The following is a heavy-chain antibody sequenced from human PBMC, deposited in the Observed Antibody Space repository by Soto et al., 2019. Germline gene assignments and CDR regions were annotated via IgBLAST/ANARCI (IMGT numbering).Heavy chain of an antibody. CDR3: AKVLSAKYYFDY. D-gene: IGHD3-3*01. J-gene: IGHJ4*02. CDR1: GFAFGNSA. Sequence: GGSLSLSYASSGFAFGNSAMSWVRPAPGKGLEWVSTISAGGGNTYYADSVRGRFTISRDNSKNTLYLQMNSLRAEDTAVYYCAKVLSAKYYFDYWGQGTLVTVSS. CDR2: ISAGGGNT. V-gene: IGHV3-23*01.